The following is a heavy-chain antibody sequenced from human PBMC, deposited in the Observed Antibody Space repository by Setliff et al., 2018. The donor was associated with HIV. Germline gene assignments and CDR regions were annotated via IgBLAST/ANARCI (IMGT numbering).Heavy chain of an antibody. CDR2: VRSKPNGGTT. CDR3: SRGARPTDEYVWFDP. Sequence: PGGSLRLSCAASGFTFDDYALTWVRQAPGKGLEWVGFVRSKPNGGTTDYAASVKGRFTISRDDAKTIAYLHMNSLTTDDTAVYFCSRGARPTDEYVWFDPWGQGTLVTVPQ. CDR1: GFTFDDYA. V-gene: IGHV3-49*04. J-gene: IGHJ5*02. D-gene: IGHD4-17*01.